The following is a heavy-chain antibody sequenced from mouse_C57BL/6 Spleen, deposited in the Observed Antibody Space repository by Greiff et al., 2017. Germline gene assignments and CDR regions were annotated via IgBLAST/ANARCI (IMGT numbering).Heavy chain of an antibody. D-gene: IGHD2-2*01. V-gene: IGHV1-76*01. CDR2: IYPGSGNT. J-gene: IGHJ4*01. CDR1: GYTFTDYY. CDR3: ARRGDYGYGYAMDY. Sequence: QVQLQQSGAELVRPGASVKLSCKASGYTFTDYYINWVKQRPGQGLEWIARIYPGSGNTYYNEKFKGKATLTAEKSSSTAYMQLSSLTSEDSAVYFCARRGDYGYGYAMDYWGQGTSVTVSS.